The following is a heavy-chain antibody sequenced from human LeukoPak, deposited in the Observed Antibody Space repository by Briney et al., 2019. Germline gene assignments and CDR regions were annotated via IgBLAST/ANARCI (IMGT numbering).Heavy chain of an antibody. D-gene: IGHD6-13*01. CDR1: GGSISSYY. CDR3: ARNGDSPGIYYYYYMDV. J-gene: IGHJ6*03. Sequence: SETLSLTCTVSGGSISSYYWSWIRQPPGKGLEWIGYIYYSGSTNYNPSLKSRVTISVDTSKNQFSLKLSSVTAADTAVYYCARNGDSPGIYYYYYMDVWGKGTTVTVSS. V-gene: IGHV4-59*01. CDR2: IYYSGST.